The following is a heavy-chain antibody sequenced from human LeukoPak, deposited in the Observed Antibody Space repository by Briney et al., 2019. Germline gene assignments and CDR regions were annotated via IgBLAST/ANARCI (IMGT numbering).Heavy chain of an antibody. V-gene: IGHV3-23*01. CDR2: ISGSGGST. Sequence: GGSLRLSCAASGFTFSSYAMSWVRQAPGKGLEWVSAISGSGGSTYYADSVKGRFTISRDNAKNSLYLQMNSLRAEDTAVYYCARAGYLGGYYPGGMDVWGQGTTVTVSS. CDR1: GFTFSSYA. CDR3: ARAGYLGGYYPGGMDV. D-gene: IGHD3-22*01. J-gene: IGHJ6*02.